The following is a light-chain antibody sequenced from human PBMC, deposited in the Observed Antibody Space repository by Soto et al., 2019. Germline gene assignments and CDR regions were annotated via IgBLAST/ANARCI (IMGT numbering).Light chain of an antibody. V-gene: IGKV1-5*01. CDR2: DAS. Sequence: DIQMTQSPSTLSASVGDRVTITCRASQSASTFLAWYQQKPGQAPKLLIYDASTLQSGVPSSFSASGSGTEFALTISGLQPDDFAVYYCQQYNRYAVTFGQGTKVEIK. J-gene: IGKJ1*01. CDR3: QQYNRYAVT. CDR1: QSASTF.